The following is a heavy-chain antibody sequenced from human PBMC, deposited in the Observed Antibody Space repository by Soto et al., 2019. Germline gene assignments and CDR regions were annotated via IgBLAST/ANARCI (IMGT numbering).Heavy chain of an antibody. Sequence: GXSVKVSCKASVYTFTSYGISWVRQAPGQGLEWMGWISAYNGNTNYAQKLQGRVTMTTDTSTSTAYMELRSLRSDDTAVYYCARVYDSSGYTSYYFDYWGQGTLVTVSS. CDR2: ISAYNGNT. V-gene: IGHV1-18*04. CDR1: VYTFTSYG. J-gene: IGHJ4*02. CDR3: ARVYDSSGYTSYYFDY. D-gene: IGHD3-22*01.